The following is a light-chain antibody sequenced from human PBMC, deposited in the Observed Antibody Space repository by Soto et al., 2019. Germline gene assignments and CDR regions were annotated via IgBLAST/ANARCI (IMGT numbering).Light chain of an antibody. V-gene: IGKV3-20*01. CDR3: QQYAGTPYT. J-gene: IGKJ2*01. CDR2: GAS. CDR1: QTITSSY. Sequence: EIVLTQSPGTLSLSPGERVTLSCSASQTITSSYLAWYQQKPGQAPRFLIYGASTRATGIPDRFSGSGSGTDFTLTISRLEPEDFAVYYFQQYAGTPYTFGQGTKLEIK.